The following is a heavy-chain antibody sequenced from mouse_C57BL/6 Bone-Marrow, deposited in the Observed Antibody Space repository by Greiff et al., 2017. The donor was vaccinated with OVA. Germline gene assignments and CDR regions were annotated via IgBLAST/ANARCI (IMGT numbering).Heavy chain of an antibody. J-gene: IGHJ2*01. D-gene: IGHD2-5*01. Sequence: EVKLMESGGGLVQPGESLKLSCESYEYEFPSHDMSWVRKTPEKRLELVAAINSDGGSTYYPDTMWIRFIISSDNTKTTPYLQKSSLRSEDTALYYCASRYYSNYDFDYWGQGTTLTVSS. CDR1: EYEFPSHD. CDR2: INSDGGST. CDR3: ASRYYSNYDFDY. V-gene: IGHV5-2*01.